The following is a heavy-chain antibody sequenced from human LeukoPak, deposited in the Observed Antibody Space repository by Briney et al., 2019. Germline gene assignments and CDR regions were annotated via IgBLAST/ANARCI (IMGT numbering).Heavy chain of an antibody. D-gene: IGHD6-19*01. CDR3: AREPLYSSGLSDY. Sequence: PGGSLRLSCAASGFTFSSYAMSWVRQAPGKGLEWVSAISGSGGSTYYADSVKGRFTISRDNAKNSLYLQMNSLRAEDTAVYYCAREPLYSSGLSDYWGQGTLVTVSS. CDR2: ISGSGGST. CDR1: GFTFSSYA. V-gene: IGHV3-23*01. J-gene: IGHJ4*02.